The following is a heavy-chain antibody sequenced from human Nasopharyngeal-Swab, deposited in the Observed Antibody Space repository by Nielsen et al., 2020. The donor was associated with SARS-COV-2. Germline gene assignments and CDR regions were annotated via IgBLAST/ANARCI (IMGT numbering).Heavy chain of an antibody. V-gene: IGHV3-23*01. CDR2: ISGSGHGHIT. CDR3: AKRKVYGAGTFDY. CDR1: GFTFDTYA. J-gene: IGHJ4*02. Sequence: GESLKISCAASGFTFDTYAMSWVRQAPGKGLDWVSSISGSGHGHITYYADPVKGRFTISRDNSKSTLYLQMNGLRAEDTAIYYCAKRKVYGAGTFDYWGQGILVTVSS. D-gene: IGHD3-10*01.